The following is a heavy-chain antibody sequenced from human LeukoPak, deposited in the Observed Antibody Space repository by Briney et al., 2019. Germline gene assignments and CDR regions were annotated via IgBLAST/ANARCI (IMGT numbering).Heavy chain of an antibody. CDR3: ARASYSYEIPSFDY. Sequence: PSETLSLTCAVYGGSFSGYYWSWIRQPPGKGLEWIGEISHSGSTNYNPSLKSRVTISVDTSKNQFSLKLSSVTAADTAVYYCARASYSYEIPSFDYWGQGTLVTVSS. CDR2: ISHSGST. V-gene: IGHV4-34*01. D-gene: IGHD5-18*01. J-gene: IGHJ4*02. CDR1: GGSFSGYY.